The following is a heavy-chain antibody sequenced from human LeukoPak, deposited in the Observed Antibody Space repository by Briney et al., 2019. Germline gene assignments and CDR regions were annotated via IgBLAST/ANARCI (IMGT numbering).Heavy chain of an antibody. V-gene: IGHV3-30*18. CDR1: GFTFSSYG. D-gene: IGHD2-2*01. Sequence: GGSLRLSCAASGFTFSSYGMHWVRQAPGKGLEWVAVISYDGSGKYYADSVKGRFTISRDNSKNTLYLQMNSLRTEDTAVYYCAKDGYPLGYCSSTSCPYYFNYWGQGTLVTVSS. J-gene: IGHJ4*02. CDR3: AKDGYPLGYCSSTSCPYYFNY. CDR2: ISYDGSGK.